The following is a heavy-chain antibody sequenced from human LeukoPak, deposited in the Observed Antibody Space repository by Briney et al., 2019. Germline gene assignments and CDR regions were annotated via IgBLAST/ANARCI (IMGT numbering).Heavy chain of an antibody. D-gene: IGHD2-2*01. V-gene: IGHV4-61*02. Sequence: SQTLSLTCTVSGGSISSGSYYWSWIRQPAGKGLEWIGRIYTSGSTNYNPSLKSRVTISVDTSKNQSSLKLSSVTAPDTAVYYCARGFGVPAAQWGQGTLVTVSS. CDR3: ARGFGVPAAQ. J-gene: IGHJ4*02. CDR2: IYTSGST. CDR1: GGSISSGSYY.